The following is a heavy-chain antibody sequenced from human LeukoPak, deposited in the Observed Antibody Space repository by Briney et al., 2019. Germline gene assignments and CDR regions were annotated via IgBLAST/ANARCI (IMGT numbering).Heavy chain of an antibody. CDR2: INSDGSRI. J-gene: IGHJ4*02. V-gene: IGHV3-74*01. Sequence: GGSLRLSCAASGFTFSSYWMHWVRQAPGKGLVWVSRINSDGSRIAYADSVEGRFTISRDNAKNTMFLQMNSLGAEDTAVYYCARGTGYSVLDYWGQGTLVTVSS. CDR3: ARGTGYSVLDY. CDR1: GFTFSSYW. D-gene: IGHD3/OR15-3a*01.